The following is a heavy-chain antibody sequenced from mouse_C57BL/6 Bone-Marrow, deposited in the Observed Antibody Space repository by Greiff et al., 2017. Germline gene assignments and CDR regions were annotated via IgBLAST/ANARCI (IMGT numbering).Heavy chain of an antibody. Sequence: GGGLVQPKGSLKLSCAASGFSFNTYAMNWVRQAPGKGLEWVARIRSKSNNYATYYADSVKDRFTISRDDSESMLYLQMNNLKTEDTAMYYCVRPSYYSNPAWFAYWGQGTLVTVSA. CDR1: GFSFNTYA. J-gene: IGHJ3*01. D-gene: IGHD2-5*01. V-gene: IGHV10-1*01. CDR3: VRPSYYSNPAWFAY. CDR2: IRSKSNNYAT.